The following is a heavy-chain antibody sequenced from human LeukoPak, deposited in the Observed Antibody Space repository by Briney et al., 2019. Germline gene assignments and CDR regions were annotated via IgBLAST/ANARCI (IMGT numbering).Heavy chain of an antibody. V-gene: IGHV1-2*02. CDR1: GYTFTQYY. J-gene: IGHJ3*02. Sequence: PSVKLFCNSSGYTFTQYYIHWATQASGQALEWMVSHHPRSGDTEYAKKFQGRVTMTGEPSISTAYIDLSSLTSDDTAVYYCARDLVSMATILPPDGFDIWGQGTLITVSS. CDR2: HHPRSGDT. CDR3: ARDLVSMATILPPDGFDI. D-gene: IGHD5-24*01.